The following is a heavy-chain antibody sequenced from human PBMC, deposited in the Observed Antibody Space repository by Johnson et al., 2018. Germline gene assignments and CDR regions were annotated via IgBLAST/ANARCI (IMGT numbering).Heavy chain of an antibody. CDR3: ARDREDAFDI. Sequence: QVQLQQWGAGLLKPSETLSLTCAVYGGSFSGYYWSWIRQPPGKGLEWIGEINHSGSTNYNPSLKSRVTISVDTSKNQFSLKLSSATAADTAVYYCARDREDAFDIWGQGTMVTVSS. CDR1: GGSFSGYY. CDR2: INHSGST. V-gene: IGHV4-34*01. J-gene: IGHJ3*02.